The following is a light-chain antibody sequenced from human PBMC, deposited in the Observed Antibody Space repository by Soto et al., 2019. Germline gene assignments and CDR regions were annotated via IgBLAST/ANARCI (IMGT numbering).Light chain of an antibody. CDR1: SSNIGAGYD. Sequence: QSVLTQPPSVSGAPGQRVTISCTGSSSNIGAGYDVHWYQQLPGTAPKLLIYGKNNRPSGVPDRFSGAKSGTSASLAITGLQAEDEADYYCQSLDSSLSGSRVFGTGTKVTVL. CDR2: GKN. J-gene: IGLJ1*01. CDR3: QSLDSSLSGSRV. V-gene: IGLV1-40*01.